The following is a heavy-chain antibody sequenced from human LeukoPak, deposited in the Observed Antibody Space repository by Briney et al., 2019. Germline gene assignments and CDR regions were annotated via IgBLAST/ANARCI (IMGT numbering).Heavy chain of an antibody. J-gene: IGHJ3*02. Sequence: SETLSLTCTVSGGSISSSSYYWGWIRQPPGKGLEWIGSIYYSGSTYYNPSLKSRVTISVDTSKNQFSLRLSSVTAADTAVYYCARREDIVLVPSHAFDIWGQGTKVIVSS. CDR2: IYYSGST. D-gene: IGHD2-2*01. CDR3: ARREDIVLVPSHAFDI. CDR1: GGSISSSSYY. V-gene: IGHV4-39*01.